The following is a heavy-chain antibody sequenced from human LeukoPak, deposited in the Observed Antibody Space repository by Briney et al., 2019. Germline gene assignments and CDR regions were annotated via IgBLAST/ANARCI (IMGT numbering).Heavy chain of an antibody. CDR2: INPNSGGT. CDR3: ARLAENNWGDDY. V-gene: IGHV1-2*04. D-gene: IGHD7-27*01. Sequence: ASVKVSCKASGYTFTGYYMHWVRQAPGQGLEWMGWINPNSGGTNYAQKFQGWVTMTRDTFISTAYMELSRLRSDDTAVYYCARLAENNWGDDYWGQGTLVTVSS. J-gene: IGHJ4*02. CDR1: GYTFTGYY.